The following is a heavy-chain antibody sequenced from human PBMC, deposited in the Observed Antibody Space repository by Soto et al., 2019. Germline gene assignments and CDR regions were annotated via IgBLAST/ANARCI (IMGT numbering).Heavy chain of an antibody. J-gene: IGHJ5*02. CDR3: ARGLPFYGAPHSWFDP. CDR2: INAGNGNT. CDR1: GYTFTSYA. V-gene: IGHV1-3*01. D-gene: IGHD4-17*01. Sequence: ASVKVSCKASGYTFTSYAMHWVRQAPGQRLEWMGWINAGNGNTKYSQKFQGRVTITRDTSASTAYMELSSLRSEDTAVYYCARGLPFYGAPHSWFDPWGQGTLVTVSS.